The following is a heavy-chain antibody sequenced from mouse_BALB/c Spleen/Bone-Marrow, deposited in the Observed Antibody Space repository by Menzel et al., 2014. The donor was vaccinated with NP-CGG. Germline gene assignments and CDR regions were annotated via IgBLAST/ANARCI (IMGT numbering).Heavy chain of an antibody. V-gene: IGHV5-9-3*01. D-gene: IGHD2-2*01. CDR2: ISSGGNYT. CDR1: GFTFSSYA. J-gene: IGHJ3*01. CDR3: ARHGGYDAGAWFAY. Sequence: EVHLVESGGGLVKPGGSLKLSCAASGFTFSSYAMSWVRRTPEKRLEWVATISSGGNYTYYPDSVKGRFSISRDNAKNTLYLQMSSLRSEDTAVYHCARHGGYDAGAWFAYWGQGTLVTVSA.